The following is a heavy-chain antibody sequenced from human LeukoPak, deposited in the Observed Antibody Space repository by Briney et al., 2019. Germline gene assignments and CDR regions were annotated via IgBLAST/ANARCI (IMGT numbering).Heavy chain of an antibody. D-gene: IGHD3-9*01. J-gene: IGHJ4*02. CDR3: AKAPHNYDILTGYPTTEFDY. CDR1: GFTFSSYA. V-gene: IGHV3-23*01. Sequence: GGSLRLSCAASGFTFSSYAMSWVRQAPGKGLEWVSAISGSGGSTYYADSVKGRFTISRDNSKNTLYLRMNSLRAEDTAVYYCAKAPHNYDILTGYPTTEFDYWGQGTLVTVSS. CDR2: ISGSGGST.